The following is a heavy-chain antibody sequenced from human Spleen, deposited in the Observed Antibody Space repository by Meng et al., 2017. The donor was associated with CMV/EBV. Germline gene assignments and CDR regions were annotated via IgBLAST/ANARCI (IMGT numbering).Heavy chain of an antibody. CDR2: VNSKNGAT. J-gene: IGHJ4*02. CDR3: VRSSGWSLFDY. D-gene: IGHD6-19*01. CDR1: GFTFSDYY. V-gene: IGHV1-2*02. Sequence: QVQMVQAGTEMKKPRSSVKLSVTTCGFTFSDYYIHWVRQAPGQGLEWMGWVNSKNGATNYERKFQGRVSMTRDTSISTAHMELSRLMSDDTAVYYCVRSSGWSLFDYWGQGTLVTVSS.